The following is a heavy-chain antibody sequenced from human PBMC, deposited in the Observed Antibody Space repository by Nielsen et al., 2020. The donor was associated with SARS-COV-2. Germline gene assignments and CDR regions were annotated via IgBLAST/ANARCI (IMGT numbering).Heavy chain of an antibody. V-gene: IGHV3-49*04. J-gene: IGHJ4*02. Sequence: GESLKISCTASGFTFSDYAVMWVRQAPGKGLEWVGFIRTKAHGGTTEYAASVKGRFTISRDDSKSIAYLQMNSLKTEDTAVYYCTRVYYYGSGSLDYWGQGTLVTVSS. CDR1: GFTFSDYA. CDR2: IRTKAHGGTT. D-gene: IGHD3-10*01. CDR3: TRVYYYGSGSLDY.